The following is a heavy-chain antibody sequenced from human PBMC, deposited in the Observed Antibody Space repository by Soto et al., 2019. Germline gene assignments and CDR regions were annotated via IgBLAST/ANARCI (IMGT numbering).Heavy chain of an antibody. Sequence: ASVKVSCAASGFTFSSYSMNWVRQAPGKGLEWVSSISSSSSYIYYADSVKGRFTISRDNAKNSLYLQMNSLRAEDTAVYYCARDTDYYYYMDVWGKGTTVTVSS. CDR3: ARDTDYYYYMDV. CDR2: ISSSSSYI. CDR1: GFTFSSYS. J-gene: IGHJ6*03. V-gene: IGHV3-21*01. D-gene: IGHD4-17*01.